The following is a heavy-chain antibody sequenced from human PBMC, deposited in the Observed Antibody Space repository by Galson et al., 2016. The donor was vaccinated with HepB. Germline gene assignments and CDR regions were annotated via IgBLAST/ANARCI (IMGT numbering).Heavy chain of an antibody. CDR3: ARVRVQYYFDY. V-gene: IGHV4-31*03. CDR1: GGSISSGGYY. J-gene: IGHJ4*01. Sequence: LSLTCTVSGGSISSGGYYWSWIRQHPGKGLEWIGYVYYNGITYYNSSLKSRVTISVDTSKNQFSLKLNSVTATDTAVYYCARVRVQYYFDYWGQGALVTVSS. CDR2: VYYNGIT. D-gene: IGHD3-10*01.